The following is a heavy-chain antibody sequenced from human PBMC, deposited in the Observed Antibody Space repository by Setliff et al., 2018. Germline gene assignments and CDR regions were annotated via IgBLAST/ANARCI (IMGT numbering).Heavy chain of an antibody. J-gene: IGHJ4*02. D-gene: IGHD3-3*01. CDR1: GFTFSSYE. CDR2: ISSDSRTT. CDR3: TRGTFSDFWSGDYYDY. V-gene: IGHV3-48*01. Sequence: GGSLRLSCAASGFTFSSYEMNWVRQAPGRGLEWISFISSDSRTTYYADSVKGRFTISRDNAKNTLDLQMNSLRAEDSAMYYCTRGTFSDFWSGDYYDYWGQGTLVTVSS.